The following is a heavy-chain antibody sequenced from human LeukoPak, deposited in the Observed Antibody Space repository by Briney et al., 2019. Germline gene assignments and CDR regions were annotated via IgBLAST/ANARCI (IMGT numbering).Heavy chain of an antibody. V-gene: IGHV4-39*07. Sequence: PSETLSLTCIVSGGSISSSSYYWGWIRQPPGKGLEWIGSIYYSGSTYYNPSLKSRVTISVDTSKNQFSLKLSSVTAADTAVYYCASYTAGGGGLDYWGQGTLVTVSS. D-gene: IGHD5-18*01. CDR1: GGSISSSSYY. CDR3: ASYTAGGGGLDY. J-gene: IGHJ4*02. CDR2: IYYSGST.